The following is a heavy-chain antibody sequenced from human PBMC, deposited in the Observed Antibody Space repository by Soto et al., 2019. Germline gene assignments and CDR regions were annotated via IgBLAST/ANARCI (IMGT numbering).Heavy chain of an antibody. D-gene: IGHD3-10*01. Sequence: GGSLRLSCAASGFTINWHWMHWVRQVPGKGPVWVSRINGDGSSRAYADAVHGRFIISRDHAKNMLYLQMDSLRAEDTAVYYCARGSGYGSGASVNHYLDYWGHGTLVNVSS. CDR3: ARGSGYGSGASVNHYLDY. CDR2: INGDGSSR. CDR1: GFTINWHW. V-gene: IGHV3-74*01. J-gene: IGHJ4*01.